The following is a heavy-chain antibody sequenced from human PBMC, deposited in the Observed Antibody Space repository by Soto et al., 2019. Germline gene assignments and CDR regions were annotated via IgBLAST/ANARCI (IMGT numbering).Heavy chain of an antibody. J-gene: IGHJ4*02. CDR1: GGTFSSYA. V-gene: IGHV1-69*01. CDR2: IIPISGTA. D-gene: IGHD3-16*01. CDR3: AHPTGGIEGAFDY. Sequence: QVQLVQSGAEVKKPGSSVKVSCKASGGTFSSYAISWVRQAPGQGLEWMGGIIPISGTANYAQKFQGRVTITVDESTITAYLGLSSLRSEDTAVYYCAHPTGGIEGAFDYWGQVTLVTVSS.